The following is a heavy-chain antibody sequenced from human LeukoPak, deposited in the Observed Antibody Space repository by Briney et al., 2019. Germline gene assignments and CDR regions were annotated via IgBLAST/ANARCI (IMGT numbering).Heavy chain of an antibody. J-gene: IGHJ4*02. Sequence: KPSETLSLTCAVYGGSFSGYYWSWIRQPPGKGLEWIGEINHSGSTNYNPSLKSRVTISVDTSKNQFSLKLSSVTAADTAVYYCARMTYYYDSSGYYYSPGYFDYWGQGTLVTVSS. CDR1: GGSFSGYY. CDR2: INHSGST. CDR3: ARMTYYYDSSGYYYSPGYFDY. V-gene: IGHV4-34*01. D-gene: IGHD3-22*01.